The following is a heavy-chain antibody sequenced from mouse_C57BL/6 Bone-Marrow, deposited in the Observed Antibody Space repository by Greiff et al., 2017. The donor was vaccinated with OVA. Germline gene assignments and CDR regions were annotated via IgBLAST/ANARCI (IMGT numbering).Heavy chain of an antibody. J-gene: IGHJ2*01. CDR1: GYSITSGYY. Sequence: EVKLVESGPGLVKPSQSLSLTCSVTGYSITSGYYWNWIRQFPGNKLEWMGYISYDGSNNYNQSLKNRISITRDTSKNQFFLKLNSVTTEDTATYYCARLYDGYYVHFDYWGQGTTLTVSS. CDR2: ISYDGSN. D-gene: IGHD2-3*01. CDR3: ARLYDGYYVHFDY. V-gene: IGHV3-6*01.